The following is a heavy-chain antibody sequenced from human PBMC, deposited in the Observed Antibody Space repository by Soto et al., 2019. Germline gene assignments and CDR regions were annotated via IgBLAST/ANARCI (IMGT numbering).Heavy chain of an antibody. V-gene: IGHV4-34*01. CDR1: GGSFSGHY. CDR2: INHSGGT. D-gene: IGHD5-18*01. Sequence: SETLSLTCAVYGGSFSGHYWSWIRQSPGKGLEWIGEINHSGGTSYNPSLKSRVTISVDTSKSQFSLKLTSVTAADRAVYYCARDIGYSYGYTYYYGMDVWGQGTTVTVSS. CDR3: ARDIGYSYGYTYYYGMDV. J-gene: IGHJ6*02.